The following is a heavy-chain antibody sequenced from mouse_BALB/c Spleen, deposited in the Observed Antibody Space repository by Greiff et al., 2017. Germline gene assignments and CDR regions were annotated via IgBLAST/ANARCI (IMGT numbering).Heavy chain of an antibody. CDR1: GFTFSDYY. Sequence: EVQLMESGGGLVKPGGSLKLSCAASGFTFSDYYMYWVRQTPEKRLEWVATISDGGSYTYYPDSVKGRFTISRDNAKHNLYLQMSSLKSEDTAMYYCAIGVYDYDGDYYAMDYWGQGTSVTVSS. CDR2: ISDGGSYT. CDR3: AIGVYDYDGDYYAMDY. D-gene: IGHD2-4*01. V-gene: IGHV5-4*02. J-gene: IGHJ4*01.